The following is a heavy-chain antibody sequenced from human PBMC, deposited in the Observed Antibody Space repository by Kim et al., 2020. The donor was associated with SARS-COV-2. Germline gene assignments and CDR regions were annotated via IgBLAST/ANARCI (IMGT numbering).Heavy chain of an antibody. D-gene: IGHD3-10*01. CDR1: GYTFTSYG. CDR2: ISAYNGNT. CDR3: ARDMYPYGSGSYYNAGTSDAQQPYCYYGMDV. Sequence: ASVKVSCKASGYTFTSYGISWVRQAPGQGLEWMGWISAYNGNTNYAQKLQGRVTMTTDTSTSTAYMELRSLRSDDTAVYYCARDMYPYGSGSYYNAGTSDAQQPYCYYGMDVWSQGTTVTVSS. J-gene: IGHJ6*02. V-gene: IGHV1-18*01.